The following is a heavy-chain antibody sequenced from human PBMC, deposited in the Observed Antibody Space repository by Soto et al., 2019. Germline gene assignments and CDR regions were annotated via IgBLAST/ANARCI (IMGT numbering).Heavy chain of an antibody. CDR2: IYYSGST. D-gene: IGHD5-12*01. CDR1: GGSISSYY. Sequence: PSETLCLTCTVSGGSISSYYWSWIRQPPGKGLEWIGYIYYSGSTNYNPSLKSRVTISVDTSKNQFSLKLSSVTAADTAVYYCARVGIVATSAPDDRGQGIRVTVSS. CDR3: ARVGIVATSAPDD. J-gene: IGHJ4*02. V-gene: IGHV4-59*01.